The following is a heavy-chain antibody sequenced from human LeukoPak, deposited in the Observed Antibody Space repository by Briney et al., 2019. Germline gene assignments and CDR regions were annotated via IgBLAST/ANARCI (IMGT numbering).Heavy chain of an antibody. V-gene: IGHV3-48*01. CDR3: ARTGLWSGYYWYFDY. Sequence: PGGSLRLSCAASGFTFSSYSMNWVRQAPGKGLEWVSYISSSSSTIYYADSVKGRSTISRDNAKNSLYLQMNSLRAEDTAVYYCARTGLWSGYYWYFDYWGQGTLVTVSS. CDR1: GFTFSSYS. J-gene: IGHJ4*02. D-gene: IGHD3-3*01. CDR2: ISSSSSTI.